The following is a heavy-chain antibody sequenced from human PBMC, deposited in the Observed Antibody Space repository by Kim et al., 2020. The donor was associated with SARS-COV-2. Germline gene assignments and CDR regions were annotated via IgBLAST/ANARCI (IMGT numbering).Heavy chain of an antibody. CDR1: GGSFSGYY. J-gene: IGHJ5*02. CDR2: INHSGST. V-gene: IGHV4-34*01. CDR3: ARGPRIAAAGRACFDP. D-gene: IGHD6-13*01. Sequence: SETLSLTCAVYGGSFSGYYWSWIRQPPGKGLEWIGEINHSGSTNYNPSLKSRVTISVDTSKNQFSLKLSSVTAADTAVYYCARGPRIAAAGRACFDPWG.